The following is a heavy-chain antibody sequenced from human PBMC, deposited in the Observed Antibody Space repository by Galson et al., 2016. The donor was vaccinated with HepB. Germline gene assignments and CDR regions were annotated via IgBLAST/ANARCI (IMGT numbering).Heavy chain of an antibody. J-gene: IGHJ6*04. V-gene: IGHV3-23*01. CDR3: VQGSTAPAV. Sequence: SLRLSCAASGFTFRNYSMTWVRQAPGKGLEVVSSISRSGDSTDYADSVKGRFTISRDNSKNTLSLQMNSLTADDTAIYYCVQGSTAPAVWGKGTTVTVSS. CDR2: ISRSGDST. D-gene: IGHD2-2*01. CDR1: GFTFRNYS.